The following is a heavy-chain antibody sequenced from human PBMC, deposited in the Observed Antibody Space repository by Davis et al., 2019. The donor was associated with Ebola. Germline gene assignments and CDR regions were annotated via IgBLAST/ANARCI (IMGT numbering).Heavy chain of an antibody. CDR3: AKGTLRPGSSWYYAFDI. Sequence: PGGSLRLSCAASGFTFSSYAMSWVRQAPGKGLEWVSAISGSGGSTSYADSVKGRFTISRDSSKNTLYLQMNSLRAEDTAVYYCAKGTLRPGSSWYYAFDIWGQGTMVTVSS. CDR1: GFTFSSYA. CDR2: ISGSGGST. V-gene: IGHV3-23*01. D-gene: IGHD6-13*01. J-gene: IGHJ3*02.